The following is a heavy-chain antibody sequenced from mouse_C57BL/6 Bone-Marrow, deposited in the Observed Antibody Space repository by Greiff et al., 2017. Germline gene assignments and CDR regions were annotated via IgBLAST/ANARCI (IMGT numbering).Heavy chain of an antibody. CDR1: GYTFTSYG. D-gene: IGHD2-5*01. CDR3: ARPLRYIKAWFAY. J-gene: IGHJ3*01. Sequence: QVQLQQSGAELARPGASVKLSCKASGYTFTSYGISWVKQRTGQGLEWIGEIYPRSGNTYYNEKFKGKATLTADNASSTAYMELRSLTSEDSAVYFCARPLRYIKAWFAYWGQGTLVTVSA. V-gene: IGHV1-81*01. CDR2: IYPRSGNT.